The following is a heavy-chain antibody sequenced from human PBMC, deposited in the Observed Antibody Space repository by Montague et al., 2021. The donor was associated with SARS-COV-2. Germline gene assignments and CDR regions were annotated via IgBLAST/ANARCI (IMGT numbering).Heavy chain of an antibody. Sequence: CAISGDSVSRDSAAWNWIRQSPSRGLEWLGRTYYRSKWYNDYAVSVKSRITINPDTSKHQFSLHLNSATPEDTAVYYCARIPVGSKYYFDFWGQGTLVTVSS. CDR2: TYYRSKWYN. D-gene: IGHD2-2*01. CDR3: ARIPVGSKYYFDF. V-gene: IGHV6-1*01. CDR1: GDSVSRDSAA. J-gene: IGHJ4*02.